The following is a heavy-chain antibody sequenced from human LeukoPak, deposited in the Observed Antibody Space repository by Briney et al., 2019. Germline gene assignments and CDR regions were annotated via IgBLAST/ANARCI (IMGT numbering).Heavy chain of an antibody. J-gene: IGHJ4*02. Sequence: PGGSLRLSCAASGFTFSSYTMNWLRQAPGKGLECVSYINSRGSTISYADSVKGRFTISRDNAKNSLYLQMNSLRAEDTAVYYCARCYASGSYGIDYWGQGTLVTVSS. CDR3: ARCYASGSYGIDY. V-gene: IGHV3-48*01. D-gene: IGHD3-10*01. CDR2: INSRGSTI. CDR1: GFTFSSYT.